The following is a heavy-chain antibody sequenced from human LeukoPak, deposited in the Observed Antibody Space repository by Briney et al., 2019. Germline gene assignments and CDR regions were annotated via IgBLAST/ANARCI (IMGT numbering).Heavy chain of an antibody. CDR2: IYYSGTT. CDR3: VRIIWIAPPPDNRFEP. Sequence: SQTLSLTCTVSGGSISSANHFWGWIRHLPGKGLEWIGYIYYSGTTYYNPSLKSRLTMSLDSSKNQFSVNLTSVTAADAADYYCVRIIWIAPPPDNRFEPGGRGPLVRVST. D-gene: IGHD2-21*01. J-gene: IGHJ5*02. V-gene: IGHV4-31*03. CDR1: GGSISSANHF.